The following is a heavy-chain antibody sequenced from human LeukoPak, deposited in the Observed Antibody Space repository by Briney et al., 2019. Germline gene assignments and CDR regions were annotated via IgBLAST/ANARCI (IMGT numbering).Heavy chain of an antibody. CDR2: ISYDGSNK. V-gene: IGHV3-30*04. CDR1: GFTFSSYA. CDR3: ARPAVVVVTATPDY. Sequence: GGSLRLSCAASGFTFSSYAMHWVRQTPGKGLEWVAVISYDGSNKYYADSVKGRFTISRDNSKNTLYLQMNSLRAEDTAVYYCARPAVVVVTATPDYWGQGTLVTVSS. J-gene: IGHJ4*02. D-gene: IGHD2-21*02.